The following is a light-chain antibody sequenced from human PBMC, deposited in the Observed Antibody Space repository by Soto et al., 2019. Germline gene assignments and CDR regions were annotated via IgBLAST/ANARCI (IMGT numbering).Light chain of an antibody. V-gene: IGKV3-20*01. CDR3: QQHGNSPKT. CDR1: QSVRTF. J-gene: IGKJ1*01. CDR2: GTS. Sequence: VLTQSPGTLSLSPGERATLSCRASQSVRTFLAWYQQKPGQAPRLLIYGTSSRVTGVPDRFIGSGSGTDFTLTISRLEPEDFAVYYCQQHGNSPKTFGQGTKVEIK.